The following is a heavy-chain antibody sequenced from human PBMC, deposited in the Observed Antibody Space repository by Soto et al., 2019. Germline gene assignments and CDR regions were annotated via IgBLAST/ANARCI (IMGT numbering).Heavy chain of an antibody. V-gene: IGHV3-23*01. CDR3: AKGYYDYSAPRPPLRQLNWFAP. J-gene: IGHJ5*02. CDR2: IGGSGGST. Sequence: GGSLRLSCAASGFTFSNYAMNWVRQAPGKGLEWVSAIGGSGGSTYYADSVKGRFTISRDNSKNTLYLQMNSLRAEDTAVYFCAKGYYDYSAPRPPLRQLNWFAPWGQGTLVTVSS. CDR1: GFTFSNYA. D-gene: IGHD4-4*01.